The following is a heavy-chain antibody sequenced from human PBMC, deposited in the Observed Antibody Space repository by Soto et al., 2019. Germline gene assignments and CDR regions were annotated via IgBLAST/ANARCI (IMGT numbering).Heavy chain of an antibody. Sequence: HPGGSLRLSCAASGFTFSSYGMHWVRQAPGKGLEWVAVIWYDGSNKYYADSVKGRFTISRDNSKNTLYLQMNSLRAEDTAVYYCARGTRLERRDYYGMDVWGQGTTVTVSS. V-gene: IGHV3-33*01. CDR2: IWYDGSNK. D-gene: IGHD1-1*01. CDR1: GFTFSSYG. J-gene: IGHJ6*02. CDR3: ARGTRLERRDYYGMDV.